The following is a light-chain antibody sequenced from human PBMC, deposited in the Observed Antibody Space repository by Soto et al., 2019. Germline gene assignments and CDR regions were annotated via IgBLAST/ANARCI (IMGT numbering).Light chain of an antibody. J-gene: IGKJ1*01. CDR3: QHYNSYSEA. CDR1: QTISSW. V-gene: IGKV1-5*03. Sequence: DIQMTQSPSTLSGSVGYRFTITCRASQTISSWLAWYQQKPGKAPKLLIYKASTLKSGVPSRFSGSGSGTKFTLTISSLQPDDFATYYCQHYNSYSEAFGQGTKVDIK. CDR2: KAS.